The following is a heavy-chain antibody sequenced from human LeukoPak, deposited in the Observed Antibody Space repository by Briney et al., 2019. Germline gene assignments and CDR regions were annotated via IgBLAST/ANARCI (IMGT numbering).Heavy chain of an antibody. J-gene: IGHJ4*02. Sequence: GASVKVSCKASGYTFTGYYMHWVRQAPGQGLEWMGWINPNSGGTNYAQKFQGRVTMTRDTSTSTAYMELSRLRSDDTAVYYCARGTDYYDSSGYYHYYFDYWGQGTLVTVSS. D-gene: IGHD3-22*01. V-gene: IGHV1-2*02. CDR3: ARGTDYYDSSGYYHYYFDY. CDR2: INPNSGGT. CDR1: GYTFTGYY.